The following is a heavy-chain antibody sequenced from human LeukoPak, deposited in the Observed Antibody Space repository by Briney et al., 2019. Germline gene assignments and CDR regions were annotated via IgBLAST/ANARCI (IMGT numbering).Heavy chain of an antibody. CDR2: ISGSGGST. Sequence: GGSLRLSCAASGFTFSSYAMSWVRQAPGKGLEWVSAISGSGGSTYYADSVKGRFTISRDNSKNTLYLQMNSLRAEDTAVYYCAKDGGSGSYFSRAQHYLDYWGQGTLVTVPS. CDR1: GFTFSSYA. V-gene: IGHV3-23*01. CDR3: AKDGGSGSYFSRAQHYLDY. J-gene: IGHJ4*02. D-gene: IGHD3-10*01.